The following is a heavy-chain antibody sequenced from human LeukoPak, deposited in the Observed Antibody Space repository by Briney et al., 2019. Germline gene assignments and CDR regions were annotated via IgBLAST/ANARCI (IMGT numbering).Heavy chain of an antibody. CDR1: GFTFSSHS. CDR2: ISSSSSYI. V-gene: IGHV3-21*01. CDR3: ARDSVEMATIVWFDP. J-gene: IGHJ5*02. Sequence: PGGSLRLSCAASGFTFSSHSMNWVRQAPGKGLEWVSSISSSSSYIYYADSVKGRFTISRDNAKNSLYLQMNSLRAEDTAVYYCARDSVEMATIVWFDPWGQGTLVTVSS. D-gene: IGHD5-24*01.